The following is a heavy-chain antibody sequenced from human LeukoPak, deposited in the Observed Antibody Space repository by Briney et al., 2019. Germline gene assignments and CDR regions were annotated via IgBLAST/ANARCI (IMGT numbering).Heavy chain of an antibody. Sequence: GGSLRLSCAASGFTFSSYGMHWVRQAPGKGLEWVAVISYDGSNKYYADSVKGRFTISRDNSKNTLYLQMNSLRAEDTAVYYCAKDFYQWLVRGYYFDYWGQGTLVTVSS. V-gene: IGHV3-30*18. CDR2: ISYDGSNK. J-gene: IGHJ4*02. CDR3: AKDFYQWLVRGYYFDY. D-gene: IGHD6-19*01. CDR1: GFTFSSYG.